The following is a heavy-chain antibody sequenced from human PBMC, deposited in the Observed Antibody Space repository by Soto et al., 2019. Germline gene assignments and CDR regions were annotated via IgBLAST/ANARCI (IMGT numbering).Heavy chain of an antibody. CDR3: ARGTTVTTTPTYYYMDV. D-gene: IGHD4-4*01. CDR1: GYSFTSYG. J-gene: IGHJ6*03. V-gene: IGHV1-18*01. Sequence: QVQLVQSGAEVKKPGASVKVSCTASGYSFTSYGISWVRQAPGQGLEWMGWISGYKAKTKYAQKSQGRVTMTTDTSTSTAYMDLRSLRSDDTAVYYCARGTTVTTTPTYYYMDVWGKGTTVTVSS. CDR2: ISGYKAKT.